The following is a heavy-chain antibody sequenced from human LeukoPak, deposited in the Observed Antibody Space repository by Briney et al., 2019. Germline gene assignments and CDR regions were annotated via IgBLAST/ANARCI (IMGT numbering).Heavy chain of an antibody. D-gene: IGHD3-3*01. Sequence: GGSLRLSCAASGFTFSNYAMNWVRQAPGKGLEWVSSISGSGINTYYADSVKGRFTISRDNAKNSLYLQMNSLRAEDTAVYYCARDLSSYYDFWSGPGKTYYFDYWGQGTLVTVSS. CDR3: ARDLSSYYDFWSGPGKTYYFDY. J-gene: IGHJ4*02. CDR1: GFTFSNYA. CDR2: ISGSGINT. V-gene: IGHV3-21*01.